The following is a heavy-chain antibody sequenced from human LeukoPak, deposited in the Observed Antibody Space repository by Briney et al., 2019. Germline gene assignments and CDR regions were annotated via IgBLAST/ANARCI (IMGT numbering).Heavy chain of an antibody. CDR2: ISGSGGST. Sequence: PGGSLRLSCAASGFTFSNYAMSWVRQAPGKGLGWVSGISGSGGSTYYADSVKGRFTISRDNAKNTVFLQMNSLRAEDAAVYYCATDPGDWGRGTLVTVSS. CDR3: ATDPGD. D-gene: IGHD3-10*01. J-gene: IGHJ4*02. CDR1: GFTFSNYA. V-gene: IGHV3-23*01.